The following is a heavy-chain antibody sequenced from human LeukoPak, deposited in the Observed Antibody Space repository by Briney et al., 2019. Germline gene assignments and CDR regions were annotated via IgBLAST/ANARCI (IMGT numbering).Heavy chain of an antibody. V-gene: IGHV3-33*01. CDR1: GFTFGYYG. Sequence: GRSLRLSCAASGFTFGYYGMHWVRQAPGKGLEWVAVIWYDGSNKYYADSVKGRFTISRDNAKNSLYLQMNSLRAEDTAVYYCARDLPRGYSGYDRGGDYWGQGTLVTVSS. D-gene: IGHD5-12*01. CDR3: ARDLPRGYSGYDRGGDY. CDR2: IWYDGSNK. J-gene: IGHJ4*02.